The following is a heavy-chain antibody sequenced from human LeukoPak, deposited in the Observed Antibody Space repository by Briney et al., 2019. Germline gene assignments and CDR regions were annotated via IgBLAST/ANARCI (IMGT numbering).Heavy chain of an antibody. CDR1: GFTFSSYS. J-gene: IGHJ4*02. V-gene: IGHV3-21*01. CDR2: ISSSRNYI. D-gene: IGHD3-22*01. Sequence: GGSLRLSCAASGFTFSSYSMNWVRQAPGKGLEWVSYISSSRNYIFYADSVKGRFTISRDNAKNSMYLQMNSLRAEDADVYYCSRGPYYYDSSGYYGEGFDYWGQGTLVTVTS. CDR3: SRGPYYYDSSGYYGEGFDY.